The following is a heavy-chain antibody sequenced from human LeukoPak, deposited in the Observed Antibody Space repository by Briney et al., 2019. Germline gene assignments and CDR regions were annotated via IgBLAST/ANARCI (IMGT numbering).Heavy chain of an antibody. J-gene: IGHJ6*03. CDR2: INAGNGNT. Sequence: GASVKVSCKASGYTFTSYAMHWVRQAPGQRLEWMGWINAGNGNTKYSQEFQGRVTITRDTSTSTVYMELSSLRSEDTAVYYCARGYGSGSYYRDYYYYYMDVWGKGTTVTVSS. CDR3: ARGYGSGSYYRDYYYYYMDV. CDR1: GYTFTSYA. D-gene: IGHD3-10*01. V-gene: IGHV1-3*03.